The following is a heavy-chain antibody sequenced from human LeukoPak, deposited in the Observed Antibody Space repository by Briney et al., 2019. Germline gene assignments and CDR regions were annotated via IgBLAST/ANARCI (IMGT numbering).Heavy chain of an antibody. CDR3: ARDGRNDWFDS. Sequence: SETLSLTCTVSGGSISSHYWSWIRQPPGKGLEWIGYIYYSGSTNYNPSLKSRVTISVDTSKNQFSLKLSSVTAADTAVYYCARDGRNDWFDSWGQGTLVTVSS. V-gene: IGHV4-59*11. CDR1: GGSISSHY. CDR2: IYYSGST. D-gene: IGHD1-1*01. J-gene: IGHJ5*01.